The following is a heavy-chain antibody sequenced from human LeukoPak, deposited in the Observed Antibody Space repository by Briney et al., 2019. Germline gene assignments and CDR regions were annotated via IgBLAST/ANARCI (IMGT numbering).Heavy chain of an antibody. CDR2: IYTSGST. D-gene: IGHD6-13*01. CDR3: ARDNYSSSWSVDGAFDI. J-gene: IGHJ3*02. V-gene: IGHV4-61*02. Sequence: SETLSLTCTVSGGSISSGSYYWSWIRQPAGKGLEWIGRIYTSGSTNYNPSLKSRVTISVDTSKNQFSLKLSSVTAADTAVYYCARDNYSSSWSVDGAFDIWGQGTMVTVSS. CDR1: GGSISSGSYY.